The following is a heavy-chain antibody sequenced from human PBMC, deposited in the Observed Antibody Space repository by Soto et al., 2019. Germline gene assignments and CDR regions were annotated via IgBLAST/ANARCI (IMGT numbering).Heavy chain of an antibody. CDR1: GFTFSSNT. CDR2: ITGSRTTI. CDR3: ARTGYRNSIDI. D-gene: IGHD6-6*01. Sequence: EVQLVESGGGLVQPGGSLRLSCVGSGFTFSSNTMNWVRQAPGKGLECVSYITGSRTTIYYADSGKGRFTISRDNAKNSLYLQMNSLRAEDTAVYYCARTGYRNSIDIWGQGTMVTVSS. J-gene: IGHJ3*02. V-gene: IGHV3-48*01.